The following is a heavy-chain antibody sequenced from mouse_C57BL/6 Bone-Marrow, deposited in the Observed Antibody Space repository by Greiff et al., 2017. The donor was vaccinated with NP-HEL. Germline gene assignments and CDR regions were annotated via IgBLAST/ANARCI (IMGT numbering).Heavy chain of an antibody. CDR2: IRNKANNHAT. CDR3: TRQTGRGPFDY. Sequence: DVQLQESGGGLVQPGGSMKLSCAASGFTFSDAWMDWVRQSPEKGLEWVAEIRNKANNHATYYAESVKGRFTISRDDSKSSVYLQMNSLRAEDTGIYYCTRQTGRGPFDYWGQGTTLTVSS. D-gene: IGHD4-1*01. CDR1: GFTFSDAW. V-gene: IGHV6-6*01. J-gene: IGHJ2*01.